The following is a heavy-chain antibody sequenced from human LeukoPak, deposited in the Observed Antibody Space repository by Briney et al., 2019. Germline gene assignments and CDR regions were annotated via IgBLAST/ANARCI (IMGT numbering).Heavy chain of an antibody. D-gene: IGHD6-19*01. J-gene: IGHJ3*02. Sequence: GESLKISCKGSGFLFTHFWIGWVRPMPGQGLEWMGIIYPGDSDTTYSPSFQGQVTISADKSISTAYLQWSSLKASDTAMYYCARPFSSGWYEANAFDIWGQGTMVTVSS. CDR3: ARPFSSGWYEANAFDI. V-gene: IGHV5-51*01. CDR1: GFLFTHFW. CDR2: IYPGDSDT.